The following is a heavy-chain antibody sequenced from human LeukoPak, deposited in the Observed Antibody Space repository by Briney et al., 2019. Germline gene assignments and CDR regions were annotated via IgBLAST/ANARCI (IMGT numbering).Heavy chain of an antibody. V-gene: IGHV3-7*01. CDR3: AKDVRVYDY. CDR1: GFTFRAYW. J-gene: IGHJ4*02. Sequence: GGSLRLSCGASGFTFRAYWMTWVRQAPGRGLDWVANIRQDGSDKYFVDSVKGRFTISRDNAKNSLFLQMNSLRVEDTAVYYCAKDVRVYDYWGQGTLVTVSS. CDR2: IRQDGSDK.